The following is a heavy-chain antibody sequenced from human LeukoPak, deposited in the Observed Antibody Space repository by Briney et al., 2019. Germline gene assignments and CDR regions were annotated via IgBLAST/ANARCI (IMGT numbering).Heavy chain of an antibody. CDR3: ARGHSYPTMARGVIIRPYYFDY. Sequence: SETLSLTCAVYGGSFSGYYWSWIRQPPGKGLKWIGEINHSGSTNYNPSLESRVTISVGTSKNQFSLKLSSVTAADTAVYYCARGHSYPTMARGVIIRPYYFDYWGQGTLVTVSS. CDR1: GGSFSGYY. J-gene: IGHJ4*02. D-gene: IGHD3-10*01. V-gene: IGHV4-34*01. CDR2: INHSGST.